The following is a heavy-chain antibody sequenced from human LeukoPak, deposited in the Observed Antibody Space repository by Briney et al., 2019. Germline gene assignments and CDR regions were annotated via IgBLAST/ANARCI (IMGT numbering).Heavy chain of an antibody. CDR3: AKEKIGDRVPYFDY. Sequence: GGSLRLSCAASGFTFSRSWLTWVRQAPGKGLEWVSAISGSGGSTYYADSVKGRFTISRDNSKNTLYLQMNSLRAEDTAVYYCAKEKIGDRVPYFDYWGQGTLVTVSS. V-gene: IGHV3-23*01. CDR2: ISGSGGST. J-gene: IGHJ4*02. CDR1: GFTFSRSW. D-gene: IGHD3-16*01.